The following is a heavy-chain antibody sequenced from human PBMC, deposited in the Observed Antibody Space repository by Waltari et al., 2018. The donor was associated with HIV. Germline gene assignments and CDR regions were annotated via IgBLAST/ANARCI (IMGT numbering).Heavy chain of an antibody. Sequence: DVQLEESGGGLVQPGGSLSLSRAASGFTFNTFGFNWVRQAPGKGLEWVSYISTSSRPIYYADSVKGRFTISRDDAKNSLYLEMNSLRADDTAVYYCARESYYYDSSGYPLAYWGQGILVTVSS. CDR2: ISTSSRPI. D-gene: IGHD3-22*01. V-gene: IGHV3-48*04. CDR1: GFTFNTFG. CDR3: ARESYYYDSSGYPLAY. J-gene: IGHJ4*02.